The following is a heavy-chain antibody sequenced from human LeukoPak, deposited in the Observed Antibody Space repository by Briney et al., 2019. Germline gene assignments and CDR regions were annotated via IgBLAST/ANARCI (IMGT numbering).Heavy chain of an antibody. CDR3: ARGNVGYSSGWYDY. CDR2: IYYSGST. CDR1: GGSISSGGYY. J-gene: IGHJ4*02. D-gene: IGHD6-19*01. V-gene: IGHV4-31*03. Sequence: SETLSLTCTVSGGSISSGGYYWSWIRQHPGKGLEWIGYIYYSGSTYYNPSLKSRVIISVDTSKNQFSLKLSSVTAADTAVYYCARGNVGYSSGWYDYWGQGTLVTVSS.